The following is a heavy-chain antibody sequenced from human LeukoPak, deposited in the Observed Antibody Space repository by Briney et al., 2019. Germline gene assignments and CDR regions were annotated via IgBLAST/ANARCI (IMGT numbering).Heavy chain of an antibody. CDR2: IYTSGST. J-gene: IGHJ3*02. Sequence: SETLSLTCTVSGGSISSYYWSWIRQPAGKGLEWIGRIYTSGSTNYNPSLKSRVTMSVDTSKNQFSLKLSSVTAADTAVYYCARARAKFPRAGSGLWSGYSTAADAFDIWGQGTMVTVSS. D-gene: IGHD3-3*01. CDR1: GGSISSYY. CDR3: ARARAKFPRAGSGLWSGYSTAADAFDI. V-gene: IGHV4-4*07.